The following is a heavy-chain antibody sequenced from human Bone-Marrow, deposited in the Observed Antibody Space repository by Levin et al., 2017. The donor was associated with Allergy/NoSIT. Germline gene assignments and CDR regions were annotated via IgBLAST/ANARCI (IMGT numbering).Heavy chain of an antibody. D-gene: IGHD3-22*01. CDR1: GFTFRYYT. Sequence: GESLKISCAASGFTFRYYTMNWVRQAPGKGLEWVSCITSSGDSTYYADSVKGRFTISRDNAKNSLYLQLNRLRDEDTAMYYCARDPARGYYDSSGYSGDHWGQGTLVTVSS. CDR3: ARDPARGYYDSSGYSGDH. CDR2: ITSSGDST. V-gene: IGHV3-48*02. J-gene: IGHJ4*02.